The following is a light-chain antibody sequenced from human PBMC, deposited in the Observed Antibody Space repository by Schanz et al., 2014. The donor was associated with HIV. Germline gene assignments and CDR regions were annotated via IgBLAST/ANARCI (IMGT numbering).Light chain of an antibody. V-gene: IGKV3-20*01. J-gene: IGKJ4*01. Sequence: EILSTQSPGTLSLSPGERASLSCRASQSVFSSYLAWYQQKPGQAPRLLIYDASNRATGIPDRFSGSGSGTDFTLTISRLEPEDSAVYYCQQYGSSPLTFGGGSKVEIK. CDR2: DAS. CDR3: QQYGSSPLT. CDR1: QSVFSSY.